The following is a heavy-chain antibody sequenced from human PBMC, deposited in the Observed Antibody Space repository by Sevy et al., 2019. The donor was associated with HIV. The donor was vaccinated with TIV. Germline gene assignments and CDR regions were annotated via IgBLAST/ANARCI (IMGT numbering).Heavy chain of an antibody. V-gene: IGHV3-23*01. Sequence: GGSLRLSCAASGFDFSIYSMSCVRQAPGKGLEWLSTLSFGCGKINYADSVKGRFTISRDNSKSSVYLQMNNMRVEDTAVYYCAGEGCTKPHDYWGQGTMVTVSS. CDR1: GFDFSIYS. D-gene: IGHD2-8*01. CDR3: AGEGCTKPHDY. CDR2: LSFGCGKI. J-gene: IGHJ4*02.